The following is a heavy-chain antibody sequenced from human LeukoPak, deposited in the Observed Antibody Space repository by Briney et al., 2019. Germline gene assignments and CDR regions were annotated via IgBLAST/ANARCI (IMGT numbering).Heavy chain of an antibody. J-gene: IGHJ6*02. CDR3: ARDPEYSSSSSPTLYYYYYGMDV. CDR1: GYTFTSYY. Sequence: ASVTVSCTASGYTFTSYYMHWVRQAPGQGLEWMGIINPGGGSTSYAQKFQGRATMTRDTSTSTAYMELRSLRSDDTAVYYCARDPEYSSSSSPTLYYYYYGMDVWGQGTTVTVSS. CDR2: INPGGGST. V-gene: IGHV1-46*01. D-gene: IGHD6-6*01.